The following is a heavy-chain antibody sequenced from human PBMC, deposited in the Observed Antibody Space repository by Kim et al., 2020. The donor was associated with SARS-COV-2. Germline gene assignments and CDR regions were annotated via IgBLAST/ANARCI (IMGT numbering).Heavy chain of an antibody. Sequence: SVKVSCKASGGTFNSYDVRWLRQAPGQGPEWLGRIIPLFGTAYYAQKFQGRVAITADEFTNTASMELSSLRSEDTAVYFCARAGGDGVHPEACDLWGRG. V-gene: IGHV1-69*13. D-gene: IGHD2-21*01. CDR1: GGTFNSYD. J-gene: IGHJ3*01. CDR3: ARAGGDGVHPEACDL. CDR2: IIPLFGTA.